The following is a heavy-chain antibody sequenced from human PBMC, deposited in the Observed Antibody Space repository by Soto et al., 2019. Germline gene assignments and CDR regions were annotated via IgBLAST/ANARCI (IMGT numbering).Heavy chain of an antibody. D-gene: IGHD3-16*01. J-gene: IGHJ4*02. V-gene: IGHV2-5*02. CDR1: GFSLSTNGLG. Sequence: QISLKESGPTLVKPTQTLTLTCTFSGFSLSTNGLGVGWIRQPPGKALEWLALIYWDDDKRYSPSQKSRLTINKDTSKNQVVLTMTNMDPDDTATYYCAHTPPIPVMTLYYFDYWGQGTLVTVSS. CDR3: AHTPPIPVMTLYYFDY. CDR2: IYWDDDK.